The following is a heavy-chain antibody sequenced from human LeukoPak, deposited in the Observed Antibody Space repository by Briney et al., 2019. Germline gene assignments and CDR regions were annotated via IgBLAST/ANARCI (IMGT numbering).Heavy chain of an antibody. Sequence: GESLKISCKGSGYNFINYWIGWVRQMPGKGLEWMGIIYPGDSDTRYSPSFQGQVTISADKSISTAYLQWSSLKASDTAMYYCARRRDYSDGSGYYDAFDFWGQGTMVTVSS. D-gene: IGHD3-22*01. CDR1: GYNFINYW. CDR2: IYPGDSDT. J-gene: IGHJ3*01. CDR3: ARRRDYSDGSGYYDAFDF. V-gene: IGHV5-51*01.